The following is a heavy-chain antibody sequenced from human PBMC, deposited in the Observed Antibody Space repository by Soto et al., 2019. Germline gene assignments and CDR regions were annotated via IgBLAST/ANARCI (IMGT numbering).Heavy chain of an antibody. CDR3: ARGPKDYYNNSANYFVDY. Sequence: QVQLVQSGAEVKKPGASVKVSCKASGFTFITYGVSWVRQAPGQGLDWLGWISTYNGNTRHAERLQGRDTMTIDTTTNTAYMELRNMRAEDTAVYYCARGPKDYYNNSANYFVDYWGQGTLVTVSS. J-gene: IGHJ4*02. CDR1: GFTFITYG. D-gene: IGHD3-22*01. V-gene: IGHV1-18*01. CDR2: ISTYNGNT.